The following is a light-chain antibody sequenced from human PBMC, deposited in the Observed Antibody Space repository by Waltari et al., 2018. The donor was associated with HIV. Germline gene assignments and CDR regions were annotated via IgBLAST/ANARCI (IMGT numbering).Light chain of an antibody. CDR3: QSTDFDGTWV. V-gene: IGLV3-25*03. J-gene: IGLJ3*02. CDR1: SLPKRY. CDR2: KDI. Sequence: SYDLTQTPSVSVSPGQTARINCSRGSLPKRYSSWYRQKAGQAPVLLIYKDIVRPSGIPERISGSESGTGVTLTISGVQAGDEGDYFCQSTDFDGTWVFGGGTKLTVL.